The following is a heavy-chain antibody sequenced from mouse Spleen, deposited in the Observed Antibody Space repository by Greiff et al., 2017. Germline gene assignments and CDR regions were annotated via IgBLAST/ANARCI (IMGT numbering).Heavy chain of an antibody. J-gene: IGHJ2*01. Sequence: EVMLVESGGDLVKPGGSLKLSCAASGFTFSSYGMSWVRQTPDKRLEWVATISSGGSYTYYPDSVKGRFTISRDNAKNTLYLQMSSLKSEDTAMYYCALMITTDYFDYWGQGTTLTVSS. CDR3: ALMITTDYFDY. CDR2: ISSGGSYT. CDR1: GFTFSSYG. V-gene: IGHV5-6*01. D-gene: IGHD2-4*01.